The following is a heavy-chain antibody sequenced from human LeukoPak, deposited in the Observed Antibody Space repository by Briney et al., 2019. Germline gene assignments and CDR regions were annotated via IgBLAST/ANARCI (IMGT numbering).Heavy chain of an antibody. CDR1: GFTFGSYA. D-gene: IGHD3-10*01. J-gene: IGHJ5*02. CDR2: ISISGGNT. V-gene: IGHV3-23*01. CDR3: AKDRGGHQGWFGP. Sequence: GGSLRLSCAASGFTFGSYAMSWVRQAPGKGLEWVSAISISGGNTYYADSVKGRYTISRDNSKNTLYLQMNSLRAEDTAVYYCAKDRGGHQGWFGPWGQGTLVTVSS.